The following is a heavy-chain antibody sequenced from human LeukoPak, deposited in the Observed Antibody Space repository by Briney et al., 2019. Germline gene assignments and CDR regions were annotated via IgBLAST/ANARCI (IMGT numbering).Heavy chain of an antibody. Sequence: TQTLSLTCVISGDSVSSNSATWNWIRQSPSRGLEWLGRTYYRSKWYNDYVVSVKSRITINPDTSKNQFSLQLNSVTPEDTAVYYCARDPAYSSGWTKNAFDIWGQGTMVTVS. V-gene: IGHV6-1*01. CDR2: TYYRSKWYN. D-gene: IGHD6-19*01. CDR1: GDSVSSNSAT. CDR3: ARDPAYSSGWTKNAFDI. J-gene: IGHJ3*02.